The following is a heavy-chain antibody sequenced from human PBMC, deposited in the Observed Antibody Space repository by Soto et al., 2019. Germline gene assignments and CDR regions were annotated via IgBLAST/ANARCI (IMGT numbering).Heavy chain of an antibody. CDR2: IYYSGST. Sequence: SETLSLTCTVSGGSISSYYWSWIRQPPGKGLEWIGYIYYSGSTNYNPSLKSRVPISVDTSKNQFSLKLSSVTAADPAVFYCAKVYRRGRPQNSRFDYWGQGTLVTVSS. V-gene: IGHV4-59*01. D-gene: IGHD3-10*01. CDR3: AKVYRRGRPQNSRFDY. J-gene: IGHJ4*02. CDR1: GGSISSYY.